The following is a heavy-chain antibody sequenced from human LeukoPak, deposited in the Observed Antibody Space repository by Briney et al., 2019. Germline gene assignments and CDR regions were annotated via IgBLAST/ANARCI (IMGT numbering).Heavy chain of an antibody. CDR2: INSDGSST. CDR1: GFTFSSYW. CDR3: ARGHRDFGVVIPY. D-gene: IGHD3-3*01. V-gene: IGHV3-74*01. Sequence: SGGSLRLSCAASGFTFSSYWMHWVRQAPGKGLVWVSRINSDGSSTSYADSVKGRFTISRDNAKNTLYLQMNSLRAEDTAVYYCARGHRDFGVVIPYWGQGTLVTVSS. J-gene: IGHJ4*02.